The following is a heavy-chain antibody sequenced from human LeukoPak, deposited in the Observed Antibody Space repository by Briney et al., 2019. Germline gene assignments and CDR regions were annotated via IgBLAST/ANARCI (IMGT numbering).Heavy chain of an antibody. V-gene: IGHV1-69*13. Sequence: SVKVSCKASGGTFSSYAISWVRQAPGQGLEWMGGIIPIFGTANYAQKLQGRVTITADESTSTAYMELSSLRSEDTAVYYCASRPYYDFWSGYYRGWFDPWGQGTLVTLSS. CDR3: ASRPYYDFWSGYYRGWFDP. CDR2: IIPIFGTA. D-gene: IGHD3-3*01. CDR1: GGTFSSYA. J-gene: IGHJ5*02.